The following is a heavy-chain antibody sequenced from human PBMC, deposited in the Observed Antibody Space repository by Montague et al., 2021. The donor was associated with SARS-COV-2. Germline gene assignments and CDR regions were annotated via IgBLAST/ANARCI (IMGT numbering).Heavy chain of an antibody. J-gene: IGHJ4*02. CDR1: GGSISSSIYE. CDR3: ATQEDPSGWIPGPFDF. CDR2: MYYRGST. V-gene: IGHV4-39*01. D-gene: IGHD6-19*01. Sequence: SETLSLTCTVSGGSISSSIYEWAWIRQPPGKGLEWIGSMYYRGSTYYNPSLKSRVFISVDTTKKQLSLTLTSVTAADTAVYYCATQEDPSGWIPGPFDFWGQGTLLSVSS.